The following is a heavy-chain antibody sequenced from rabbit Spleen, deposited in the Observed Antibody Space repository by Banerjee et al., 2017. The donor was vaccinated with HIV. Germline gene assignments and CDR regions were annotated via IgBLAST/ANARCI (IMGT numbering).Heavy chain of an antibody. Sequence: QSLEESGGGLVKPGASLTLTCKASGFSFNSGYDMCWVRQAPGKGLESIACIYGGVVGSTYYATWAKGRFTISKTSSTTVTLQMTSLTVADTATYFCARDTGSSFSSYGMDLWGQGTLVTVS. D-gene: IGHD8-1*01. J-gene: IGHJ6*01. CDR2: IYGGVVGST. V-gene: IGHV1S40*01. CDR3: ARDTGSSFSSYGMDL. CDR1: GFSFNSGYD.